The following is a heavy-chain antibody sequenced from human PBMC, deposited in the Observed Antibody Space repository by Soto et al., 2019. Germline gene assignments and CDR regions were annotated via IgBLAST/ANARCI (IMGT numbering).Heavy chain of an antibody. CDR3: ARDYYYGSGSYPPFDY. CDR1: GFTFSSYS. J-gene: IGHJ4*02. V-gene: IGHV3-21*01. D-gene: IGHD3-10*01. CDR2: ISSSSSYI. Sequence: GGSLRLSCAASGFTFSSYSMNWVRQAPGKGLEWVSSISSSSSYIYYADSVKGRFTISRDNAKNSLYLQMNSLRAEDTAVYYCARDYYYGSGSYPPFDYWGQGTLVTVSS.